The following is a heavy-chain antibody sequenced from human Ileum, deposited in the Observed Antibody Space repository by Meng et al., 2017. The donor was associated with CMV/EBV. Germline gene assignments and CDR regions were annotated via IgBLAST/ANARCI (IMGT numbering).Heavy chain of an antibody. CDR3: ARSYGSGSSRFDP. CDR1: GRSFSSYY. CDR2: IKHGGNT. J-gene: IGHJ5*02. Sequence: CAVDGRSFSSYYGTWIRQPPGEGLEWIREIKHGGNTKYDPSLKSRVTMSLDNSKNQVSLQLTSMTAADTALYYCARSYGSGSSRFDPWGQGTLVTVSS. V-gene: IGHV4-34*01. D-gene: IGHD3-10*01.